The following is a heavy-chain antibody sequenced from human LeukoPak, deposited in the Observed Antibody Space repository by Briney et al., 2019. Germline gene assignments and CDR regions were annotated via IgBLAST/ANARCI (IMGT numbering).Heavy chain of an antibody. CDR3: ARATGYYTLFRADY. CDR1: GGSISSGGYY. Sequence: SETLSLTCTVSGGSISSGGYYWGWIRQHPGKGLEWIGYIYYSGSTYYNPSLKSRVTISVDTSKNQFSLKLSSVTAADTAVYYCARATGYYTLFRADYWGQGTLVTVSS. J-gene: IGHJ4*02. V-gene: IGHV4-31*03. D-gene: IGHD3-9*01. CDR2: IYYSGST.